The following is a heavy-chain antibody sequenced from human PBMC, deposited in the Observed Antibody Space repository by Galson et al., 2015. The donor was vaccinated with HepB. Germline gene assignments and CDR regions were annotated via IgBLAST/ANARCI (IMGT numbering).Heavy chain of an antibody. J-gene: IGHJ6*03. D-gene: IGHD3-16*01. CDR2: IKQDGSEK. CDR3: ARDRWGPYYMDV. CDR1: GFTFSSYW. V-gene: IGHV3-7*01. Sequence: SLRLSCAASGFTFSSYWMSWVRQAPGKGLEWVANIKQDGSEKYYVDSVKGRFTISRDNVKNSLYLQMNSLRAEDTAVYYCARDRWGPYYMDVWAKGPRSPSP.